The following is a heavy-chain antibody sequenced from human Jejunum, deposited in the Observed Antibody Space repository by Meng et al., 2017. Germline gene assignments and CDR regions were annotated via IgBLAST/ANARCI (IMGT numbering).Heavy chain of an antibody. J-gene: IGHJ4*02. D-gene: IGHD6-19*01. CDR2: TYYRSKWSS. Sequence: QVQLPQPGPGLVKPSQTLSLTCAISGDSVSSNSAAWNWIRQSPSRGLEWLGRTYYRSKWSSDYAVSVRSRITINADTSKNQFSLQLNSVTPEDTAVYYCARKAVAVGTFDYWGQGTLVTVSS. CDR1: GDSVSSNSAA. CDR3: ARKAVAVGTFDY. V-gene: IGHV6-1*01.